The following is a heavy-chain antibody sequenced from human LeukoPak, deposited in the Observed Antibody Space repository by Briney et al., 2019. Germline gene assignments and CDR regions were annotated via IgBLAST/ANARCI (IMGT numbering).Heavy chain of an antibody. CDR2: IYSDNT. Sequence: GGSLRLSCTVSGFTVSSNSMSWVRQAPGKGLEWVSFIYSDNTHYSDSVKGRFTISRDNAKNSLYLQMNSLRAEDTAVYYCARDQGWHAYDYWGQGTLVTVSS. J-gene: IGHJ4*02. CDR3: ARDQGWHAYDY. V-gene: IGHV3-53*01. CDR1: GFTVSSNS. D-gene: IGHD6-19*01.